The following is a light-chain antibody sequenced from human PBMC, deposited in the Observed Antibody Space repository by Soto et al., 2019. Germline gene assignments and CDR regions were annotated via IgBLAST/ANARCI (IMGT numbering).Light chain of an antibody. CDR3: QQYNNWPT. V-gene: IGKV3-11*01. Sequence: EIVLTHSPATLSLSPCETATLSFRASQSISTYLAWYQQKPGQAPRLLMYEASNRATGVPARFSGSGSGTDFTLTISSLEPEDFAVYYCQQYNNWPTFGQGTKVDIK. CDR2: EAS. J-gene: IGKJ1*01. CDR1: QSISTY.